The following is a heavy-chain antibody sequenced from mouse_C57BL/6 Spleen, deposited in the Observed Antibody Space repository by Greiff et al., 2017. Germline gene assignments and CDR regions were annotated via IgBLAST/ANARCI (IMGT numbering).Heavy chain of an antibody. CDR3: KRSLSTSVVAADLDF. CDR1: GYTFTDYE. D-gene: IGHD1-1*01. V-gene: IGHV1-15*01. CDR2: IDPETGGT. J-gene: IGHJ1*03. Sequence: QVQLQQSGAELVRPGASVTLSCKASGYTFTDYEMHWVKQTPVHGLEWIGAIDPETGGTAYNQKFKGKAILTADKSSSTAYMELRSLTSEDSAVYYGKRSLSTSVVAADLDFWGTGTTVTVSS.